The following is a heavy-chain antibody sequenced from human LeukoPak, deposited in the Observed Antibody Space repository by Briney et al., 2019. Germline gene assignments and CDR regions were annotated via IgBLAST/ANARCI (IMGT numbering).Heavy chain of an antibody. J-gene: IGHJ5*02. Sequence: VRSLRLSCAATGFTFCNYAMNWVRQAPGNGLECGVVISGGGGNTYYSESVKSRCIISRENSKNNLYLQLNSLRADDTAVYYCARGLGNVLPPVDPWGQGTLVTVSS. D-gene: IGHD2-15*01. CDR3: ARGLGNVLPPVDP. CDR2: ISGGGGNT. CDR1: GFTFCNYA. V-gene: IGHV3-23*01.